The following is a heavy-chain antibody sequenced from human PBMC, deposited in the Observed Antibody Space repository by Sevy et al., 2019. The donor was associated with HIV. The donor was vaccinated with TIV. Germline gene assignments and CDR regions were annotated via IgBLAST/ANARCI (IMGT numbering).Heavy chain of an antibody. CDR3: AGPSLTYSSGWSYYDH. D-gene: IGHD6-19*01. Sequence: SQTLSLTCTVSGASISSSGYYWGWIRQPPGKGLEWIASIRYSGSTYYNPSLRSRVTISADASKNQFSLKLNSVTAADTDVYYCAGPSLTYSSGWSYYDHWGQGTVVTVSS. V-gene: IGHV4-39*01. CDR2: IRYSGST. J-gene: IGHJ4*02. CDR1: GASISSSGYY.